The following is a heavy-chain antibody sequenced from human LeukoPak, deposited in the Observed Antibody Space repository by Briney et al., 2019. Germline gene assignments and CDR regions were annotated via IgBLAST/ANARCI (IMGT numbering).Heavy chain of an antibody. V-gene: IGHV3-30*04. CDR2: ISYDGSNK. J-gene: IGHJ4*02. Sequence: GGSLRLFCAASGVTFSSYAMHWVRQAPRKGLGWVAVISYDGSNKYYADSVKGRFTISRDNSKNTLYLQMNSLRAEDTAVYYCASSSRPMVRGVIINWGQGTLVTVSS. D-gene: IGHD3-10*01. CDR3: ASSSRPMVRGVIIN. CDR1: GVTFSSYA.